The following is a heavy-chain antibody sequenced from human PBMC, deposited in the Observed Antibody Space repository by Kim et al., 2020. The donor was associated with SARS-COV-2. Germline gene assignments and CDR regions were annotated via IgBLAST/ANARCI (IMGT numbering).Heavy chain of an antibody. V-gene: IGHV3-23*01. D-gene: IGHD1-20*01. CDR1: GFTFKNYA. J-gene: IGHJ4*02. Sequence: GGSLRLSCAASGFTFKNYAMNWVRQAPGKGLQWVSVISNNGDRTYYADSVKGRVTISRDNSKNALYLQMNILRAEGPAIYYCARVGLQLTSFSLAYWCQGTQVTVSS. CDR2: ISNNGDRT. CDR3: ARVGLQLTSFSLAY.